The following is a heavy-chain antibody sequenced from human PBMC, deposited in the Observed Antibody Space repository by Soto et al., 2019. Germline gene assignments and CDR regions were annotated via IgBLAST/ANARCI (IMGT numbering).Heavy chain of an antibody. Sequence: SLRLSCVVSGFTFDNYAMHWVRHAPGKGLEWVSGISWNSGTKEYADSVKGRFTISRDNAKNSLHLQMSTLGAEDSAFYYCAKETRPALYTSRWLDHWGKGALVTVSS. J-gene: IGHJ5*02. CDR1: GFTFDNYA. CDR3: AKETRPALYTSRWLDH. V-gene: IGHV3-9*01. D-gene: IGHD6-13*01. CDR2: ISWNSGTK.